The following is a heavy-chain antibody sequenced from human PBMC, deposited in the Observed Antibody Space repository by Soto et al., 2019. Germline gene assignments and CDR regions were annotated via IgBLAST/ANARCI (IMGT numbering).Heavy chain of an antibody. V-gene: IGHV4-39*01. CDR1: GGSISSSSYY. Sequence: SETLSLTCTVSGGSISSSSYYWGWIRQPPGKGLEWIGSIYNSGSTYYNMSLKSRVTISVDTSKNQFSLKLSSVTAADTAVYYCARGWGRIFDYWGQGTLVTVSS. J-gene: IGHJ4*02. D-gene: IGHD7-27*01. CDR3: ARGWGRIFDY. CDR2: IYNSGST.